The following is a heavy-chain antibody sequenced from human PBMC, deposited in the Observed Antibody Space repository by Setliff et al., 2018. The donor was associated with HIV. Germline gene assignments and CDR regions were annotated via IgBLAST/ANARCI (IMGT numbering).Heavy chain of an antibody. CDR3: ARPALHYYDSSGYLDN. D-gene: IGHD3-22*01. Sequence: GASVKVSCKASGYTFTRYDINWVRQAPGQGLEWMAWMNPQSGDTGYAQKFQDRVTVTGNTSINTAYMELSSLRSDDTAVYYCARPALHYYDSSGYLDNWGQGTLVTVPQ. V-gene: IGHV1-8*01. J-gene: IGHJ4*03. CDR1: GYTFTRYD. CDR2: MNPQSGDT.